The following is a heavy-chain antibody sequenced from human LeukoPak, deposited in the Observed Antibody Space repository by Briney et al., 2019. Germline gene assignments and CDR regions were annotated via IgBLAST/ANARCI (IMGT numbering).Heavy chain of an antibody. CDR3: ARVLAVAGTLSFDY. J-gene: IGHJ4*02. CDR1: GGSFSGYY. CDR2: INHSGST. D-gene: IGHD6-19*01. V-gene: IGHV4-34*01. Sequence: SETLSLTCAVYGGSFSGYYWSWIRQPPGNGLEWIGEINHSGSTNYNPSLRSRVTISVDTSKNQFSLKLSSVTAADTAVYYCARVLAVAGTLSFDYWGQGTLVTVSS.